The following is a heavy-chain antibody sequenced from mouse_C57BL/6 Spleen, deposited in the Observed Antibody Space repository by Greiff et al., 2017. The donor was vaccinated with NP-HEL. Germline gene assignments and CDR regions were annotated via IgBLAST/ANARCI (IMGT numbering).Heavy chain of an antibody. CDR3: AREDTTVDFDY. V-gene: IGHV1-82*01. Sequence: QVQLKESGPELVKPGASVKISCKASGYAFSSSWMNWVKQRPGKGLEWIGRIYPGDGDTNYNGKFKGKATLTADKSSSTAYMQLSSLTSEDSAVYFCAREDTTVDFDYWGQGTTLTVSS. D-gene: IGHD1-1*01. CDR1: GYAFSSSW. J-gene: IGHJ2*01. CDR2: IYPGDGDT.